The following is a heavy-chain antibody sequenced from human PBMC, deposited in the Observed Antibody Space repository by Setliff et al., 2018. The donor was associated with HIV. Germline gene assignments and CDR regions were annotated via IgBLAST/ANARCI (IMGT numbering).Heavy chain of an antibody. D-gene: IGHD3-22*01. V-gene: IGHV3-49*04. CDR2: IRSKAYGGTT. Sequence: GGSLRLSCTASGFTFGDYAMSWVRQAPGKGLEWVGFIRSKAYGGTTEYAASVKGRFTISRDDSKSIAYLQMNSLKTEDTAVYYCTVSYYYDSSGYYRPFDYWGQGTLVTVSS. CDR1: GFTFGDYA. CDR3: TVSYYYDSSGYYRPFDY. J-gene: IGHJ4*02.